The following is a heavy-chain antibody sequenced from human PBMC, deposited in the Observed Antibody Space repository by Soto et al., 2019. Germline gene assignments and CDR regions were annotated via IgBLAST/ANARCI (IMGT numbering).Heavy chain of an antibody. CDR2: ISYDGSNK. J-gene: IGHJ3*02. CDR3: AKDLYDILTGYSDDAFDI. V-gene: IGHV3-30*18. CDR1: GFTFSSYG. Sequence: SLRLSCAASGFTFSSYGMHWVRQAPGKGLEWVAVISYDGSNKYYADSVKGRFTISRDNSKNTLYLQMNSLRAEDTAVYYCAKDLYDILTGYSDDAFDIWGQGTMVTVSS. D-gene: IGHD3-9*01.